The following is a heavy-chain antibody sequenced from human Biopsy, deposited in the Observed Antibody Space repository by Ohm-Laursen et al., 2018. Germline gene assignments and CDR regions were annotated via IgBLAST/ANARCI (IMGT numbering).Heavy chain of an antibody. J-gene: IGHJ4*02. CDR2: IDDTGNT. V-gene: IGHV4-59*01. CDR3: ARDGWQGYTYGFFES. CDR1: GDSINNFF. D-gene: IGHD5-18*01. Sequence: SDTLSLTYAVSGDSINNFFWSWIRQPPGKGLEWIAYIDDTGNTKYNPSLLTRVTISIDTSRNQFSLEMTSMTAADTAVYYCARDGWQGYTYGFFESWGQGTLVTVSS.